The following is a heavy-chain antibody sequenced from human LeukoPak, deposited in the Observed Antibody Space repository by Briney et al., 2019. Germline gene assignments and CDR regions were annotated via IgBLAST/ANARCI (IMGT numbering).Heavy chain of an antibody. CDR1: GFTFSNAW. J-gene: IGHJ4*02. CDR2: IKSKTDGGTT. Sequence: GGSLRLSCAASGFTFSNAWMSWVRQAPGKGLEWVGRIKSKTDGGTTDYAAHVKGRFTISRDDSKNTLYLQMNSLKTEDTAVYYCTTDVVTAIVFYFDYWGQGTLVTVSS. V-gene: IGHV3-15*01. CDR3: TTDVVTAIVFYFDY. D-gene: IGHD2-21*02.